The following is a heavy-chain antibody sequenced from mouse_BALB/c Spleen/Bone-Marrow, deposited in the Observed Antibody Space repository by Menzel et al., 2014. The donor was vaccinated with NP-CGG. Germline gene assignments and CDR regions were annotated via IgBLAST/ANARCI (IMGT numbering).Heavy chain of an antibody. CDR2: IHPSDSET. J-gene: IGHJ3*01. Sequence: QVQLQQSGAELVTHGVSVKLSCTASGYSFTNYWMNWVKQRPGQGLEWIGMIHPSDSETRLNQKFKDKATLTVDKSSSTAYMQLSSPTSEDSAVYYCARFGNYEGFAYWGQGTLVTFTA. CDR3: ARFGNYEGFAY. D-gene: IGHD2-1*01. V-gene: IGHV1-74*01. CDR1: GYSFTNYW.